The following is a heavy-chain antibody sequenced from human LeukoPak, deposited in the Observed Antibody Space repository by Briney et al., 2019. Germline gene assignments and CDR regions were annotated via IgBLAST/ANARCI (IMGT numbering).Heavy chain of an antibody. CDR1: GFTFSSYS. CDR2: ISSSSSYI. V-gene: IGHV3-21*01. Sequence: PGGSLRLSCAASGFTFSSYSMNWVRQAPGKGLEWVSSISSSSSYIYYADSVKGRFTISRDNAKNSLYLQMNSLRAEDTAVYYCARDPDARLYYYDSSGYYRGHAFDIWGQGTMVTVSS. J-gene: IGHJ3*02. CDR3: ARDPDARLYYYDSSGYYRGHAFDI. D-gene: IGHD3-22*01.